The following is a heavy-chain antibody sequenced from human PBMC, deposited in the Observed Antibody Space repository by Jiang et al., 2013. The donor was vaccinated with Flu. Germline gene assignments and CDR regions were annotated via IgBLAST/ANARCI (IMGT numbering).Heavy chain of an antibody. CDR1: GFSLSTSGMC. CDR3: AHKAVTGTFLH. Sequence: QTLTLTCTFSGFSLSTSGMCVSWIRQPPGKALEWLALIYWDDDKRYSPSLKSRLTVTKDTSKNQVVLTMANMDPVDTATYYCAHKAVTGTFLHWGQGTLVTVSS. J-gene: IGHJ4*02. D-gene: IGHD6-19*01. CDR2: IYWDDDK. V-gene: IGHV2-5*08.